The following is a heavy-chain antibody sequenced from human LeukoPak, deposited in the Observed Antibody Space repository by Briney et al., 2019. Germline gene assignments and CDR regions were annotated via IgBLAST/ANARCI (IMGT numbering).Heavy chain of an antibody. CDR2: IKQDGSEK. V-gene: IGHV3-7*01. D-gene: IGHD5-12*01. Sequence: PGGSLRLSCAASGFTFSSYEMNWVRQAPGKGLEWVANIKQDGSEKFYVDSVKGRFTISRDSAKNSLYLQMNSLRAEDTGVYFCARDSVGRYSDYAGDAFDIWGQGTTVIVSS. J-gene: IGHJ3*02. CDR3: ARDSVGRYSDYAGDAFDI. CDR1: GFTFSSYE.